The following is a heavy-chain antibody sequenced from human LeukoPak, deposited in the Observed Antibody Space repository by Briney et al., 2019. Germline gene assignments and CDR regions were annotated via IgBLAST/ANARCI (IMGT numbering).Heavy chain of an antibody. CDR1: GFTFSSYS. V-gene: IGHV3-21*01. CDR3: AKDLSYSSSSPY. J-gene: IGHJ4*02. CDR2: ISSSSSYI. Sequence: GGSLRLSCAASGFTFSSYSMNWVRQAPGKGLEWVSSISSSSSYIYYADSVKGRFTISRDNAKNSLYLQMNSLRAEDTAVYYCAKDLSYSSSSPYWGQGTLVTVPS. D-gene: IGHD6-13*01.